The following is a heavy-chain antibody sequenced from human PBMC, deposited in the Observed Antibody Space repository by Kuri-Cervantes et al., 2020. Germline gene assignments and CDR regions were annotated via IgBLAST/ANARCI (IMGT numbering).Heavy chain of an antibody. Sequence: GSLRLSCTVSGGSISSYYWSWIRQPPGKGLEWIGYIYYSGSTYYNPSLKSRVTISVDTSKNQFSLKLSSVTAADTAVYYCARERDYGDSGGMFDYWGQGTLVTVSS. CDR2: IYYSGST. CDR1: GGSISSYY. D-gene: IGHD4-17*01. V-gene: IGHV4-59*12. J-gene: IGHJ4*02. CDR3: ARERDYGDSGGMFDY.